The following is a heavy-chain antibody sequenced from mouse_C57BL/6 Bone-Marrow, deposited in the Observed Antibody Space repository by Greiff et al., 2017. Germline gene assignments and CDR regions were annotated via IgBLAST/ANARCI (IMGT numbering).Heavy chain of an antibody. CDR2: ILPGSGST. CDR3: TRGLIPTVRECAY. CDR1: GYTFTGYW. Sequence: QVQLQQSGAELMKPGASVKLSCKATGYTFTGYWIEWVKQRPGHGLEWIGGILPGSGSTDYNEKFKGKATFTADTSSNTAYMQLSSLTTEDSAIYYCTRGLIPTVRECAYWGQGTLVTVSA. J-gene: IGHJ3*01. D-gene: IGHD1-1*01. V-gene: IGHV1-9*01.